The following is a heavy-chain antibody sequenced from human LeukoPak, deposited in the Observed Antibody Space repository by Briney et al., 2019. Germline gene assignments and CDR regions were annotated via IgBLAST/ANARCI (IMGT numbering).Heavy chain of an antibody. Sequence: SETLSLTCTVSGGSISSGGYYWSWIRQHPGKGLEWIGYIYYSGSTYYNPSLKSRVTISVDTSKNQFSLKLSSVTAADTAEYYCARTSGYYYATHDYWGQGTLVTVSS. D-gene: IGHD3-22*01. CDR2: IYYSGST. CDR3: ARTSGYYYATHDY. V-gene: IGHV4-31*03. J-gene: IGHJ4*02. CDR1: GGSISSGGYY.